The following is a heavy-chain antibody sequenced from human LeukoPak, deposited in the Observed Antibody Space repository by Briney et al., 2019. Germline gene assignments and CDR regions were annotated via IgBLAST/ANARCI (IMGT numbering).Heavy chain of an antibody. Sequence: SETLSLTCTVSGGSIGSSTYYWGWIRQPPGKGLEWIGSIYYDGSAYYNPSLKSRVTISIDTSKNQFSLKLSSVTAADTAVYNCARAWIQLTDAFDIWGQGTMVTVSS. CDR3: ARAWIQLTDAFDI. CDR2: IYYDGSA. D-gene: IGHD5-18*01. CDR1: GGSIGSSTYY. J-gene: IGHJ3*02. V-gene: IGHV4-39*01.